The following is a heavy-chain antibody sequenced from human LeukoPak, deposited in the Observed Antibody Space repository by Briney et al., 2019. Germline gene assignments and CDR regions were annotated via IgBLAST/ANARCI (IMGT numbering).Heavy chain of an antibody. D-gene: IGHD5-18*01. CDR2: IYHSGST. J-gene: IGHJ4*02. Sequence: SGTLSLTCAVSGGSISSSTWWSWVRQPPGKGLEWVGEIYHSGSTNYNPSLKSRVTISIDKSKSQFSLKLSSVTAADTAVYYCARRGYSYGLYYFDYWGQGTLVTVSS. CDR3: ARRGYSYGLYYFDY. V-gene: IGHV4-4*02. CDR1: GGSISSSTW.